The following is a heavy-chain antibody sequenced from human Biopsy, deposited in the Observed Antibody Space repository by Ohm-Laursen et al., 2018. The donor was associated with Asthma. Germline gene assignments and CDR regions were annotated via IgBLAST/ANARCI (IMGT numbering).Heavy chain of an antibody. Sequence: SLRLSCTASGFTFGNFWMSWARQTPGKGLEWVATLTGDGSQKFYVDSVTGRFTISRDNSKNSLFPQMNSLRAEDTAVYFCARFVQAEEGVLWGRGTRVTVSS. V-gene: IGHV3-7*01. CDR3: ARFVQAEEGVL. D-gene: IGHD2-15*01. CDR2: LTGDGSQK. CDR1: GFTFGNFW. J-gene: IGHJ4*02.